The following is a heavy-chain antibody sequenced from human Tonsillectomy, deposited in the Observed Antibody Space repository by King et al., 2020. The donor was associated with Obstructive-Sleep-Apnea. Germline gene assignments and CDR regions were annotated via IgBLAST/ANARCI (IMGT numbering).Heavy chain of an antibody. D-gene: IGHD1-14*01. J-gene: IGHJ4*02. CDR2: VRRKGFEIKK. V-gene: IGHV3-49*03. Sequence: VQLVESGGGLEQPGRSLRLSCTASGFTFGDYGLNWFRQAPGKGLEWVGLVRRKGFEIKKDYAASVKGRFIISTDDSKRIGYLQMNNLNIEETGFYYVTRDDRYRPFYYWGQGTLFTVSS. CDR3: TRDDRYRPFYY. CDR1: GFTFGDYG.